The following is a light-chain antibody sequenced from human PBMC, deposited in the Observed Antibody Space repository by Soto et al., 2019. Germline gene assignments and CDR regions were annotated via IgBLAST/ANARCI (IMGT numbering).Light chain of an antibody. J-gene: IGKJ4*01. CDR3: QQYNNWSLT. V-gene: IGKV3-15*01. Sequence: EIVMTQSPATLSVSPGERATLSCRASQSVAGNLAWYQQKPGQAPRLLMYGASTRATGIPARFSGSGSGTEFTLTSSSLSSEDVGVYYCQQYNNWSLTFGGGTKVEIK. CDR1: QSVAGN. CDR2: GAS.